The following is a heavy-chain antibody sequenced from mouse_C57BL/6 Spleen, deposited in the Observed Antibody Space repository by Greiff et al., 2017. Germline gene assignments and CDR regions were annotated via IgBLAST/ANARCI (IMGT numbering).Heavy chain of an antibody. Sequence: QVQLQQPGAELVMPGASVKLSCKASGYTFTSYWMHWVKQRPGQGLEWIGEIDPSDSYTNYNQKFKGKSPLTVDKSSSTAYRQLSSLTSEDSAVYYCARYYYGSSYYFDYWGQGTTLTVSS. V-gene: IGHV1-69*01. D-gene: IGHD1-1*01. CDR2: IDPSDSYT. CDR1: GYTFTSYW. J-gene: IGHJ2*01. CDR3: ARYYYGSSYYFDY.